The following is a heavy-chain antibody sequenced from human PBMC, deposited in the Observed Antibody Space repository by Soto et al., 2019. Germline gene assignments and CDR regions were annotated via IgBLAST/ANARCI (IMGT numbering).Heavy chain of an antibody. CDR1: GGTFSSYA. CDR2: IIPIFGTA. V-gene: IGHV1-69*01. J-gene: IGHJ3*02. D-gene: IGHD2-21*02. CDR3: ARGRGAYCGGDCYSWGADAFDI. Sequence: QVQLVQSGAEVKKPGSSVKVSCKASGGTFSSYAISWVRQAPGQGLEWMGGIIPIFGTANYAEKFQGRVTITADESTSTAYVGLSGLRSEDTAVYYCARGRGAYCGGDCYSWGADAFDIWGQGTMVTVSS.